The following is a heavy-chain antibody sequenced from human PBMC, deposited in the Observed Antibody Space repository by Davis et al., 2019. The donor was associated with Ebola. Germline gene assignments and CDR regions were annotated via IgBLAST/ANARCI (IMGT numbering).Heavy chain of an antibody. V-gene: IGHV3-23*01. CDR2: ISGSGGIR. J-gene: IGHJ6*04. CDR3: AKDILTGYSIPGGMDV. D-gene: IGHD6-13*01. CDR1: GFTFSRSG. Sequence: GESLKISCAASGFTFSRSGMSWVRQAPGKGLEWVSSISGSGGIRYYADSVRGRLTISRDNSNKTLFLQMNSLRAEDTAVYYCAKDILTGYSIPGGMDVWGKGTTVTVSS.